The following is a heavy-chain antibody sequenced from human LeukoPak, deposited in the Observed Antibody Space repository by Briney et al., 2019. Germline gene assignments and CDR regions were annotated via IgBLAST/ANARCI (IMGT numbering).Heavy chain of an antibody. CDR1: GFIFSDFV. CDR2: ISASGYTT. CDR3: AKGGRGTYYSDS. J-gene: IGHJ4*02. V-gene: IGHV3-23*01. Sequence: GGSLRLSCAAAGFIFSDFVMYWVRQAPGKGLEWVSVISASGYTTDYADSVKGRFTISRDNSKNTLYLQMNSLRAEDTAAYYCAKGGRGTYYSDSWGQGTLVTVSS. D-gene: IGHD3-16*01.